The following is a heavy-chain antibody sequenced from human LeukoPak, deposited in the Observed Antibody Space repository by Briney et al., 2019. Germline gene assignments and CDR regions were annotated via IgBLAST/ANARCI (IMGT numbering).Heavy chain of an antibody. Sequence: ASVTVSSMASGGTFSTYAISWVRQAPGQGLEWMGRLIPLLGIANYAQKCQGRVTITADKSTSTAYMNLSSLSSEITAVYYCARVYYYGSGSYPFDPWGQGTLVTVSS. D-gene: IGHD3-10*01. CDR3: ARVYYYGSGSYPFDP. J-gene: IGHJ5*02. CDR1: GGTFSTYA. V-gene: IGHV1-69*10. CDR2: LIPLLGIA.